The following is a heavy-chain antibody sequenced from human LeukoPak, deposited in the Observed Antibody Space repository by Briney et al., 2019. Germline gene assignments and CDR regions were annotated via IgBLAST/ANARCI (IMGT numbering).Heavy chain of an antibody. CDR2: INTNTGNP. CDR1: GYTFINYA. V-gene: IGHV7-4-1*02. Sequence: ASVKVSCKASGYTFINYAISWVRQAPGQGLEWMGWINTNTGNPTYAQGFTGRFVFSLDTSVSTAYLQISSLKAEDTAVYYCARDTYDRSGYSNNWFDSWGQGTLVTVSS. J-gene: IGHJ5*01. CDR3: ARDTYDRSGYSNNWFDS. D-gene: IGHD3-22*01.